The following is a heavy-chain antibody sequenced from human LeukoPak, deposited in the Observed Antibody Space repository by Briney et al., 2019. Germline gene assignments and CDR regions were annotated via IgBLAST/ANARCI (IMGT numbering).Heavy chain of an antibody. V-gene: IGHV4-4*02. CDR2: IYHNGST. CDR1: GVSISGSYW. J-gene: IGHJ5*02. CDR3: ARGSERGEFDP. Sequence: PSETLSLTCGVSGVSISGSYWWSWVRPPPGKGLEWVGEIYHNGSTNYNPSLKSRVTISMDKSKNHSSLNLSSVTAADTAVDSCARGSERGEFDPWGQGTLVTVSS. D-gene: IGHD1-1*01.